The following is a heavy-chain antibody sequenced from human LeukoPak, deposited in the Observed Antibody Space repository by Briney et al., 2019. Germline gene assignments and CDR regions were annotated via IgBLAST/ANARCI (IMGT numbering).Heavy chain of an antibody. CDR1: GGSFSGYY. CDR3: ARGTIVGATNWFDP. Sequence: SETLSLTCAVYGGSFSGYYWSWIRQPPGKGLEWIGEINHSGSTNYNPSLKSRVTISVDTSKNQFSLKLSSVTAADTAVYYCARGTIVGATNWFDPWGQGTLVTVSS. CDR2: INHSGST. V-gene: IGHV4-34*01. D-gene: IGHD1-26*01. J-gene: IGHJ5*02.